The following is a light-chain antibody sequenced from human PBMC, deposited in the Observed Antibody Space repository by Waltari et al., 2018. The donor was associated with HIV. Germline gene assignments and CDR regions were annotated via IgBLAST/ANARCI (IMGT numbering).Light chain of an antibody. CDR1: STDIGSYDL. V-gene: IGLV2-23*02. CDR2: EVT. J-gene: IGLJ2*01. CDR3: CSYAGGITHVL. Sequence: QSALTQPASVSGSPGQSITISCTGMSTDIGSYDLVSWYQQHQGKAPKRMIYEVTKRPSGVSNRFSGSKSGNTASLTISGLQAEDEADYHCCSYAGGITHVLFGGGTKLTVL.